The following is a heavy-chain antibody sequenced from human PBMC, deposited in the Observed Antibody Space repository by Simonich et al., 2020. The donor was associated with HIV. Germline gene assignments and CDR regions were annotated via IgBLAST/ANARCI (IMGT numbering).Heavy chain of an antibody. CDR2: INHSGST. V-gene: IGHV4-34*01. Sequence: QVQLQQWGAGLLKPSETLSLTCAVYGGSFSGYYWSWIRQPPGKGLEWIGEINHSGSTNYHPSLKSRVTISVDTSKNQFSLKRSSVTAADTAVYYCARGRGAGSYWGQGTLVTVSS. J-gene: IGHJ4*02. D-gene: IGHD2-15*01. CDR1: GGSFSGYY. CDR3: ARGRGAGSY.